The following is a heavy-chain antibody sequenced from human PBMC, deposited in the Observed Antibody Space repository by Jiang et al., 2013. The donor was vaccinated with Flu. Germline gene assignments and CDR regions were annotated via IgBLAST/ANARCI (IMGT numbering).Heavy chain of an antibody. CDR3: ARAGSTLIQLWSYTFDY. D-gene: IGHD5-18*01. V-gene: IGHV1-2*04. J-gene: IGHJ4*02. CDR2: INPNSGGT. Sequence: GAEVKKPGASVKVSCKASGYTFTGYYMHWVRQAPGQGLEWMGWINPNSGGTNYAQKFQGWVTMTRDTSISTAYMELSRLRSDDTAVYYCARAGSTLIQLWSYTFDYWGQGTLVTVSS. CDR1: GYTFTGYY.